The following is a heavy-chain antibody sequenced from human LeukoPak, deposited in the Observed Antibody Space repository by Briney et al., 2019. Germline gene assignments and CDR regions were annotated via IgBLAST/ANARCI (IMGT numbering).Heavy chain of an antibody. CDR2: IYYGGST. J-gene: IGHJ6*03. V-gene: IGHV4-39*07. Sequence: SETLSLTCAVSGGSINSSSYYCGWIRQPPGKGLEWIGSIYYGGSTYYNPSLKSRVTISVDMSKNQFSLKVSSVTAADTAVYYCARTTEGGYSYGYFYYYYMDVWGKGTTVTISS. D-gene: IGHD5-18*01. CDR3: ARTTEGGYSYGYFYYYYMDV. CDR1: GGSINSSSYY.